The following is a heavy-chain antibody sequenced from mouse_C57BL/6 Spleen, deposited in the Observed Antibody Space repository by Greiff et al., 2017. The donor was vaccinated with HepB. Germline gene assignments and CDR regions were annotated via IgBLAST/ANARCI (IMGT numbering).Heavy chain of an antibody. CDR1: GYTFTSYW. Sequence: QVQLKQPGAELVKPGASVKLSCKASGYTFTSYWMHWVKQRPGQGLEWIGMIHPNSGSTNYNEKFKSKATLTVDKSSSTAYMQLSSLTSEDSAVYYCARGITTVVATRGYFDYWGQGTTLTVSS. CDR2: IHPNSGST. J-gene: IGHJ2*01. D-gene: IGHD1-1*01. CDR3: ARGITTVVATRGYFDY. V-gene: IGHV1-64*01.